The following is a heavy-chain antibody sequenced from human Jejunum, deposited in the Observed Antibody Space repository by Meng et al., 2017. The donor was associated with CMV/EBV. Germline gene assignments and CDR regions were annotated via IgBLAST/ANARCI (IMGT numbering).Heavy chain of an antibody. J-gene: IGHJ5*02. CDR2: INSNSGTT. CDR3: VSYIGSSYWFGP. D-gene: IGHD6-6*01. CDR1: GYTLTADF. V-gene: IGHV1-2*02. Sequence: SCMSPGYTLTADFMFWVRQAPGQGLEWMGWINSNSGTTNYAQKFQGRVTMTWDTSISAVYMDLSSLRSDDTAVYYCVSYIGSSYWFGPWGQGTLVTVSS.